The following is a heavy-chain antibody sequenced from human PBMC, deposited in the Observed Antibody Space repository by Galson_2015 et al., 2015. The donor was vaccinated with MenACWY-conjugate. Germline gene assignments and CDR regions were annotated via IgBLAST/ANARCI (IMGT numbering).Heavy chain of an antibody. CDR1: GFTFSSYA. V-gene: IGHV3-23*01. D-gene: IGHD2-21*02. CDR3: AKGHWPGVVTATYYYEF. J-gene: IGHJ4*02. Sequence: SLRLSCAGSGFTFSSYAMSWVRQAPGKGLEWVSTISGGGGSTYYADSVKGRFTISRDNSKNTLYLQMNSLRAEDTAVYYCAKGHWPGVVTATYYYEFWGRGTLVTVSS. CDR2: ISGGGGST.